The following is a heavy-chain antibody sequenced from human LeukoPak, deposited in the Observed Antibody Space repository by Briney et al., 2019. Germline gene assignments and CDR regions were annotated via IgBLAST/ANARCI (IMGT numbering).Heavy chain of an antibody. Sequence: IPSETQSLTCAVYGGSFSGYYWSWIRQPPGKGREWIGEINHTGITSYNPSLKSQVTISVDTSKNQFSLKLNSVTAADTALYYCARHPSGYYSRYYFDYWGQGTLVTVSS. CDR3: ARHPSGYYSRYYFDY. CDR2: INHTGIT. V-gene: IGHV4-34*01. J-gene: IGHJ4*02. D-gene: IGHD3-22*01. CDR1: GGSFSGYY.